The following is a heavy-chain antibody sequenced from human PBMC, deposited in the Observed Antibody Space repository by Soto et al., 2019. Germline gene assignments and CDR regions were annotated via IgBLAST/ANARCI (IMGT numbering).Heavy chain of an antibody. CDR2: ISSSSSYI. CDR1: GFTFSSYS. Sequence: GGSLRLSCAASGFTFSSYSMNWVRQAPGKGLEWVSSISSSSSYIYYADSVKGRFTISRDNAKNSLYLQMNSLRAEDTAVYYCARDTYCTNGVCYTGEDYFDYWGQGTLVTVSS. D-gene: IGHD2-8*01. V-gene: IGHV3-21*01. CDR3: ARDTYCTNGVCYTGEDYFDY. J-gene: IGHJ4*02.